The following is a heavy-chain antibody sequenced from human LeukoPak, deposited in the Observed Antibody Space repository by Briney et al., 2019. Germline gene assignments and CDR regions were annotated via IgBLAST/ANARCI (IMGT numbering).Heavy chain of an antibody. J-gene: IGHJ4*02. Sequence: GASVKVSCKASGGTFSSYAISWVRQAPGQGLEWMGGIIPIFDTANYAQKFQGRVTITADESTSTAYMELSSLRSEDTAVYYCARGYSSGWPFDYWGQGTLVTVSS. CDR1: GGTFSSYA. CDR3: ARGYSSGWPFDY. D-gene: IGHD6-19*01. V-gene: IGHV1-69*13. CDR2: IIPIFDTA.